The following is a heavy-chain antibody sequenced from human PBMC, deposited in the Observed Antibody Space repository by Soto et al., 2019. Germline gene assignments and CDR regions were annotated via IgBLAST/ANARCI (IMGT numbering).Heavy chain of an antibody. D-gene: IGHD5-12*01. CDR1: GDSMNNYY. J-gene: IGHJ4*02. Sequence: SETLSLTCTVSGDSMNNYYWSWIRQTPGKGLEWIGYIFPTGATEYTPSLKSRITISVDTSKSQFSLKVTTVTAADTAVYYCARQPVAPGLRYFDSWGQGTLVTVSS. CDR2: IFPTGAT. V-gene: IGHV4-59*08. CDR3: ARQPVAPGLRYFDS.